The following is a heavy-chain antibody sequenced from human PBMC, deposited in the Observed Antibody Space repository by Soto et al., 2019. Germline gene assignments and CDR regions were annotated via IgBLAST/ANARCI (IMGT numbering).Heavy chain of an antibody. J-gene: IGHJ4*02. V-gene: IGHV1-8*01. Sequence: QVQLVQSGAEVRKPGASVKVSCEASGYTFTSYDIYWVRQATGQGLEWMGWMNTNTGNSGYAQKFQGRVTMTSDTSISTAHMELSILRSEDTAVYYCARRAETNGWNGFGADKYYFDFWGQGTLVTVSS. CDR2: MNTNTGNS. CDR3: ARRAETNGWNGFGADKYYFDF. D-gene: IGHD1-1*01. CDR1: GYTFTSYD.